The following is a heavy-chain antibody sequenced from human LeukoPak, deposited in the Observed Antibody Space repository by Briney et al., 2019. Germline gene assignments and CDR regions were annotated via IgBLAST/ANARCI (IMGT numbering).Heavy chain of an antibody. CDR2: IYHSGST. CDR1: GYSIRSGYY. V-gene: IGHV4-38-2*02. J-gene: IGHJ5*02. D-gene: IGHD3-9*01. Sequence: SETLSLTCTVSGYSIRSGYYWGWMRQPPGKGLEWIGEIYHSGSTNYNPSLKSRATISVDKSKNQFSLKLSSVTAADTAVYYCARDTYYDILTGSNWFDPWGQGTLVTVSS. CDR3: ARDTYYDILTGSNWFDP.